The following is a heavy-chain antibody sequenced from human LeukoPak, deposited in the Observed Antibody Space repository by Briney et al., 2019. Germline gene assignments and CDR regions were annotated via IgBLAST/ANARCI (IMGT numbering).Heavy chain of an antibody. CDR1: GFAFSSYA. Sequence: GGSLRLSCAASGFAFSSYAMSWVRQAPGKGLEWVSAISGSGGSTYYADSVRGRFTISRDNSKNTLYLQMNSLRAEDTAVYYCAKEVLWSLGPHFDYWGQGTLVTVSS. V-gene: IGHV3-23*01. CDR2: ISGSGGST. J-gene: IGHJ4*02. CDR3: AKEVLWSLGPHFDY. D-gene: IGHD3-10*01.